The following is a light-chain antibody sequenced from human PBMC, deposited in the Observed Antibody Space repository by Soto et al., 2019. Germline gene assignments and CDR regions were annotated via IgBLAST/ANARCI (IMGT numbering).Light chain of an antibody. CDR1: PRVPGNY. Sequence: LAPRGRANLFFRASPRVPGNYLAWLQHKPGQAPRLLIYGASSRAIGIPDRFSGSGSGTDFTLTISRLEPEDCAVYYCQQYTSPPWTLGQGTKVETK. V-gene: IGKV3-20*01. CDR3: QQYTSPPWT. J-gene: IGKJ1*01. CDR2: GAS.